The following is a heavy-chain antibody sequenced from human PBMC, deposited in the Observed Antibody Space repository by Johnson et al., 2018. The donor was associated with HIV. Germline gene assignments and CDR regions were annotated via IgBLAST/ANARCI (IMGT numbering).Heavy chain of an antibody. Sequence: VQLVESGGGWVQPGGSLRLSCAASGFTFSSYDMHWVRQTTGKVLQWVSGIGTAGDTYYSGSVKGRFTISRENAKNSLYLQMNSLRAGDTAVYYCARDNEDIVLVGAFDIWGQGTMVTVSS. V-gene: IGHV3-13*01. J-gene: IGHJ3*02. CDR1: GFTFSSYD. D-gene: IGHD2-8*02. CDR3: ARDNEDIVLVGAFDI. CDR2: IGTAGDT.